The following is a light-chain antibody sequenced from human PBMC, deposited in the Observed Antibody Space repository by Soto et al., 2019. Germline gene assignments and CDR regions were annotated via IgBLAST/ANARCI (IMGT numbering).Light chain of an antibody. V-gene: IGKV3-15*01. CDR3: LQYSTWPPLYT. J-gene: IGKJ2*01. CDR2: DAS. Sequence: EIVMTQSPAALSVSLGERVSLTCRASQGVSSYLAWYQQKPGQAPGLLISDASTRATDIPDRFSGSGSGTDFTLTISSLQSSDLAVYYCLQYSTWPPLYTFGQGTKLEIK. CDR1: QGVSSY.